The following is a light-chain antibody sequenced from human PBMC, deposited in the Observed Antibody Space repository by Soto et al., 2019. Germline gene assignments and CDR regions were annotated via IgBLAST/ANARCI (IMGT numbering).Light chain of an antibody. Sequence: EIVRTQSPATLSVSPGGRATLSCRASQSVSSNLACYQQKPGQAPRLLIYGASTRATGIPARFSGSGSGTDFTLTISSLEPEDLATYYCQQYNSYPGTFGQGTKVDIK. J-gene: IGKJ1*01. CDR1: QSVSSN. V-gene: IGKV3-15*01. CDR3: QQYNSYPGT. CDR2: GAS.